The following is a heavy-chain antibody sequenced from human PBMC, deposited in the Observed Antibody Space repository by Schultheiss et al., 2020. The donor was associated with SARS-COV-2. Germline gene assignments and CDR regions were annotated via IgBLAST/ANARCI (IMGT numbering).Heavy chain of an antibody. CDR2: MSFDGTNR. CDR1: GFTFRT. CDR3: ARLLDYYGSGSLGYYYYGMDV. Sequence: GGSLRLSCVAAGFTFRTRGLEWVSVMSFDGTNRYFADSVKGRFTISRDNSKNTLYLQMNSLRAEDTAVYYCARLLDYYGSGSLGYYYYGMDVWGQGTTVTVSS. J-gene: IGHJ6*02. V-gene: IGHV3-30*03. D-gene: IGHD3-10*01.